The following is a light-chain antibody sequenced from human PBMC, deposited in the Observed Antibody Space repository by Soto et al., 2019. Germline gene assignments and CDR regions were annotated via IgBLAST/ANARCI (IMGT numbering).Light chain of an antibody. CDR3: MQGTHWRVT. V-gene: IGKV2-30*01. Sequence: ISLPVTLGQPASITCRSSQSRVYSDGNNYLNWFQQRPGQPPRRLXYKVSNRDSGVPDRFSGRGSGTVFTLKISRVDSEVGGFYYCMQGTHWRVTFGQGTPGD. CDR2: KVS. J-gene: IGKJ5*01. CDR1: QSRVYSDGNNY.